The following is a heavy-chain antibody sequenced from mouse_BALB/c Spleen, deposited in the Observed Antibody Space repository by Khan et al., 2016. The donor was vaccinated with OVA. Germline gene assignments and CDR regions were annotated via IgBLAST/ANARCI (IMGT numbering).Heavy chain of an antibody. Sequence: EVKLEESGPGLVKPSQSLSLTCSVTDYSITSGYFWNWIRQFPGNKLEWMGYIRYDGDSNYNPSLKNRISITRDTSKNHFFLKLNSVTPEDTATXYCARGGSAGPDWFAYWGQGTLVTVSA. V-gene: IGHV3-6*02. D-gene: IGHD3-1*01. CDR2: IRYDGDS. J-gene: IGHJ3*01. CDR3: ARGGSAGPDWFAY. CDR1: DYSITSGYF.